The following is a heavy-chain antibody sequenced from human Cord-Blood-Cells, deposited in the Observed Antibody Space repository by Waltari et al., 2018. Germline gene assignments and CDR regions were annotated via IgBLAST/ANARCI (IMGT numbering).Heavy chain of an antibody. D-gene: IGHD2-2*01. Sequence: EVQLVESGGGLVKPGGSLRLSCAASGFTFSNAWMSWVRQAPGKGLEWVGHIKSKTDGGTTDYAAPVKGRFTISRDDSKNTLYLQMNSLKTEDTAVYYCTTDIVVPAANAFDIWGQGTMVTVSS. V-gene: IGHV3-15*01. CDR2: IKSKTDGGTT. CDR1: GFTFSNAW. CDR3: TTDIVVPAANAFDI. J-gene: IGHJ3*02.